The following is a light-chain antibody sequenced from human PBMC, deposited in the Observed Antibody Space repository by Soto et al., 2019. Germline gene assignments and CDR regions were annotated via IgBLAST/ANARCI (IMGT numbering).Light chain of an antibody. CDR1: KRDIGVYDF. CDR2: EVV. CDR3: KSYAGSNTYV. J-gene: IGLJ1*01. Sequence: QSLLTQPPAASGTPGQSVTISCTGTKRDIGVYDFVSWYQHHPGKAPRLIIYEVVQRPSGVPDRCSGSKSGNTASLTVSGLQAAYEADYFCKSYAGSNTYVFGSGTKVTVL. V-gene: IGLV2-8*01.